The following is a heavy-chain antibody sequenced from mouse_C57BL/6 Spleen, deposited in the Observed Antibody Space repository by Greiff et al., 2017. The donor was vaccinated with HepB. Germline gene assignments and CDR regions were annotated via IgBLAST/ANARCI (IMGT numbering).Heavy chain of an antibody. CDR1: GFTFSSYA. V-gene: IGHV5-4*01. CDR3: ARDLDSSGQAWFAY. Sequence: EVKVVESGGGLVKPGGSLKLSCAASGFTFSSYAMSWVRQTPEKRLEWVATISDGGSYTYYPDNVKGRFTISRDNAKNNLYLQMSHLKSEDTAMYYCARDLDSSGQAWFAYWGQGTLVTVSA. J-gene: IGHJ3*01. D-gene: IGHD3-2*02. CDR2: ISDGGSYT.